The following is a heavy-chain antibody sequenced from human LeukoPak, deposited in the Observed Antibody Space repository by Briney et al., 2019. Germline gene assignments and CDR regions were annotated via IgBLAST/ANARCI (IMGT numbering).Heavy chain of an antibody. V-gene: IGHV4-59*12. CDR2: IYYSGST. J-gene: IGHJ3*02. CDR3: ARGVGLRSDFDI. CDR1: GGTFSSYY. Sequence: SGTLSLTCAASGGTFSSYYLSWIRQPPGKGLEWIGYIYYSGSTNYNTSLKSRVTISVDTSKNQFSLKVSSVTAADTAVYYCARGVGLRSDFDIWGQGTMVTVSS. D-gene: IGHD3-3*01.